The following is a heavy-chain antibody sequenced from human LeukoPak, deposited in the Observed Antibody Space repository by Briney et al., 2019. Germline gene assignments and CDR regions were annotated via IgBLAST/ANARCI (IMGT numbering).Heavy chain of an antibody. Sequence: PSETLSLTCTVSGGSISGSSYYWGWIRQPPGKGLEWIGSIYYSGSTYYNPSLKSRVTISVDTSKNQFSLKLSSVTAADTAVYYCARLMVVAATIDYWGQGTLVTVSS. CDR3: ARLMVVAATIDY. D-gene: IGHD2-15*01. V-gene: IGHV4-39*01. CDR2: IYYSGST. J-gene: IGHJ4*02. CDR1: GGSISGSSYY.